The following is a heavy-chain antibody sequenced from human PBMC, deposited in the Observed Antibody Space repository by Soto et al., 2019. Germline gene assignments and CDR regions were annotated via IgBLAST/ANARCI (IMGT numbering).Heavy chain of an antibody. CDR1: GASMSNYF. D-gene: IGHD3-10*01. V-gene: IGHV4-59*01. Sequence: QVQLQESGPGLVKPSETLSLTCTVAGASMSNYFWRWIRQSPGKGLEWIGYIYYSGSTYYNPSLKXRXTXSXXTSKNQFSLKLTSATAADTAVYYCAASGSSGQFDFWAQGTLVTVSS. CDR3: AASGSSGQFDF. J-gene: IGHJ4*02. CDR2: IYYSGST.